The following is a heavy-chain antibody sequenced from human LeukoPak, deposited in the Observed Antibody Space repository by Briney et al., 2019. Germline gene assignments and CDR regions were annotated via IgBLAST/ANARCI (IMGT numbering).Heavy chain of an antibody. V-gene: IGHV3-21*01. CDR2: ISDSSTYI. Sequence: GGSLRLSCAASGFTFTTYSLNWVRQAPGKGLEWVSCISDSSTYIYYADPVKGRFTFSRDNAKNSLYLQMSGLRVEDTAVYYCARGYCNGGDCYFADWGQGALVTVSS. CDR1: GFTFTTYS. J-gene: IGHJ4*02. D-gene: IGHD2-8*02. CDR3: ARGYCNGGDCYFAD.